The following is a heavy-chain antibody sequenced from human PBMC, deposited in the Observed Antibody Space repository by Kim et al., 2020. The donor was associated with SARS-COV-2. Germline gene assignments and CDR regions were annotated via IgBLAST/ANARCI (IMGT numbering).Heavy chain of an antibody. V-gene: IGHV3-73*01. CDR2: IRSKTNDYAT. CDR3: IASGRYSDVDY. D-gene: IGHD3-10*01. Sequence: GGSLRLSCEASGFTFSGSAMHWVRQASGKGLEWVGRIRSKTNDYATAYAASVKGRFTISRDDSKYMAYLQMNSLKTDDTAVYYCIASGRYSDVDYWGQGTLVTVSS. J-gene: IGHJ4*02. CDR1: GFTFSGSA.